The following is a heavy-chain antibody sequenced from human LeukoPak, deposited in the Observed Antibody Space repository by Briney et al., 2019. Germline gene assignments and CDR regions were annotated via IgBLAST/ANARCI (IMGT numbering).Heavy chain of an antibody. V-gene: IGHV4-61*02. Sequence: SETLSLTCTVSGGSISSGSYYWSWIRQPAGKGLEWIGRIYTSGSTNYNPSLKSRVTISVDTSKNQFSLELSSVTAADTALYYCARASLRTYTYGFTHDAFDIWGRGTMVTVSS. CDR2: IYTSGST. CDR3: ARASLRTYTYGFTHDAFDI. J-gene: IGHJ3*02. D-gene: IGHD5-18*01. CDR1: GGSISSGSYY.